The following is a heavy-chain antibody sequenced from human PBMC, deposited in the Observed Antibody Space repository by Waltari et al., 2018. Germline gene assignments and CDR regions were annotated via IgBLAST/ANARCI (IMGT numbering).Heavy chain of an antibody. CDR2: IYYSGST. V-gene: IGHV4-59*01. CDR3: ATSVDPRYGDEAVEI. CDR1: VGSISSYY. J-gene: IGHJ3*02. D-gene: IGHD4-17*01. Sequence: QVQLQESGPGLVKPSETLSLTCTVSVGSISSYYWSWIRQPPGKGLEWIGYIYYSGSTNNNPDLKSRVTRSEDTSKNQCSLKLSCVTAADTAVYYCATSVDPRYGDEAVEIWGQGTMVTVSS.